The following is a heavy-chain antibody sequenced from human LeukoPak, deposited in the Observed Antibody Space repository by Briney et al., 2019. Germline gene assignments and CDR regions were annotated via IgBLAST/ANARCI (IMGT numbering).Heavy chain of an antibody. Sequence: SETLSLTCTVSGGSISSGGYYWSWIRQHPGKGLEWIGYIHPSGSTNYNPSLKSRVTMSIDTSKNQFSLRLSSVTAADTAVYYCVRPGQSSWWVYFNYWGQGTVVTVSS. CDR1: GGSISSGGYY. V-gene: IGHV4-61*08. J-gene: IGHJ4*02. CDR2: IHPSGST. D-gene: IGHD2-15*01. CDR3: VRPGQSSWWVYFNY.